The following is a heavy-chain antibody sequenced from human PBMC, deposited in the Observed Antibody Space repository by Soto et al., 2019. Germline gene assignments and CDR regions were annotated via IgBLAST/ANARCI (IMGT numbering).Heavy chain of an antibody. J-gene: IGHJ4*02. CDR2: IYYSGST. CDR3: ARRYGPGFDY. CDR1: GGSISSYS. Sequence: QVQLQESGPGLVKPSETLSLTCTVSGGSISSYSWSWIRQPPGKGLEWIGYIYYSGSTNYNPSLKSRVTTSVDTSKNQFSLKLSSVTAADTAVYYCARRYGPGFDYWGQGTLVTVSS. D-gene: IGHD4-17*01. V-gene: IGHV4-59*08.